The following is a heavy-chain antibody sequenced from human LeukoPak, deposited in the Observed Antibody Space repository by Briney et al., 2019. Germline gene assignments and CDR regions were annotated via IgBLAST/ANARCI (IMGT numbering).Heavy chain of an antibody. CDR3: ARGPYSYDSSGAFDI. D-gene: IGHD3-22*01. Sequence: ASETLSLTCTVSGYSISSGYYWGWIRQPPGKGLEWIGSIYHSGSTYYNPSLKSRVTISVDTSKNQFSLKLSSVTAADTAVYFCARGPYSYDSSGAFDIWGQGTMVTVSS. V-gene: IGHV4-38-2*02. CDR2: IYHSGST. J-gene: IGHJ3*02. CDR1: GYSISSGYY.